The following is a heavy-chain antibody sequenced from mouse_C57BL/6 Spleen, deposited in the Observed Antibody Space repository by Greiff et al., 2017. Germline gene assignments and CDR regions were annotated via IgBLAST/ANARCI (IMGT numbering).Heavy chain of an antibody. CDR3: ARQVLGRDPYCHFDV. CDR2: ISNWAYYI. Sequence: DVMLVESGGGLVQPGGSLKLSCAASGFTFSDYAMAWVRQTPRKGPEWVAYISNWAYYIYYADTVKGRFTISRENARNTLYLEMSSLRSEDTAMYSVARQVLGRDPYCHFDVWGTGTMVTVSS. D-gene: IGHD4-1*01. CDR1: GFTFSDYA. V-gene: IGHV5-15*01. J-gene: IGHJ1*03.